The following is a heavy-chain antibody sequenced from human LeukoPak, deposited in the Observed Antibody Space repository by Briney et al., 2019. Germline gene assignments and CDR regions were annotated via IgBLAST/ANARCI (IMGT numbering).Heavy chain of an antibody. CDR1: GYTLTELS. CDR2: FDPEDGET. CDR3: ATNYDILTGIDAFDI. D-gene: IGHD3-9*01. Sequence: ASMKVSCKVSGYTLTELSMHWVRQAPGKGLEWMGGFDPEDGETIYAQKFQGRVTMTEDTSTDTAYMELSSLRSEDTAVYYCATNYDILTGIDAFDIWGQGTMVTVSS. J-gene: IGHJ3*02. V-gene: IGHV1-24*01.